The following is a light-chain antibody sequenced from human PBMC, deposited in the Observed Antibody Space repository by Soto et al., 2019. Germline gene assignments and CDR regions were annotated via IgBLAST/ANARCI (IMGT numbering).Light chain of an antibody. CDR1: QSISSTY. Sequence: EIVLTQSPGTLSLSPGERATVSCRASQSISSTYLAWYQQKPGQAPRLLIYGASNRATGIPDRFSGSGSGRDFTLTISRLEPEDFAVYYCQQYGSSPFAFGPGTKVDI. V-gene: IGKV3-20*01. J-gene: IGKJ3*01. CDR2: GAS. CDR3: QQYGSSPFA.